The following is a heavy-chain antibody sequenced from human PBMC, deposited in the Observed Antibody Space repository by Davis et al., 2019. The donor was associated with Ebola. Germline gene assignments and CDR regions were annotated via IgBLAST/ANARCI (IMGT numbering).Heavy chain of an antibody. D-gene: IGHD5-18*01. CDR2: IKQDGSEK. Sequence: GESLKLSCAASGFTFSSYWMSWVRQAPGKGLEWVANIKQDGSEKYYVDSVKGRFTISRDNAKNSLSLQMNGLRAEDTAVYYCARENRYNYGHFDSWGQGTLVTVSS. V-gene: IGHV3-7*01. CDR3: ARENRYNYGHFDS. J-gene: IGHJ4*02. CDR1: GFTFSSYW.